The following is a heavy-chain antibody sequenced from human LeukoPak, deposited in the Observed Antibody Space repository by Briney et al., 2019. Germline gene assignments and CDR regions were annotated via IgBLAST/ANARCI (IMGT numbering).Heavy chain of an antibody. CDR2: IYYSGST. J-gene: IGHJ4*02. Sequence: PSETLSLTCTVSGGSISSYYWSWIRQPPGKGLEWIGYIYYSGSTNYNPSLKSRVTISVDTSKNQFSLKLSSVTAADTAVYYCARKIAATWYFDYWGQGTLVTVSS. D-gene: IGHD2-21*01. CDR1: GGSISSYY. V-gene: IGHV4-59*12. CDR3: ARKIAATWYFDY.